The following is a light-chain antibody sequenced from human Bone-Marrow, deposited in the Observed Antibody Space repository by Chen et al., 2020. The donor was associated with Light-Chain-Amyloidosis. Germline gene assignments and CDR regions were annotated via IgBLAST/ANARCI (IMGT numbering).Light chain of an antibody. CDR2: RDT. Sequence: SYELTQPPSVSVSPGQTARITCSGDGLPTKYAYWCQQKPGQAPVLVIHRDTERPSGISERFSGSSSGTTATLTISGVQAEDEADYHCQSADSSGTYEVIFGGGTKLTVL. CDR1: GLPTKY. CDR3: QSADSSGTYEVI. V-gene: IGLV3-25*03. J-gene: IGLJ2*01.